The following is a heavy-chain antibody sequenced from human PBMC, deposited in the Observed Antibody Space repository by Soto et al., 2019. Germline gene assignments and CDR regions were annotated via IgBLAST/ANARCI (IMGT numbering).Heavy chain of an antibody. CDR1: GFTFDDYA. V-gene: IGHV3-43*02. CDR3: AKDLVASSSWYAFDI. CDR2: ISGDGGST. Sequence: GGSLRLSCAASGFTFDDYAMHWVRQAPGKGLEWVSLISGDGGSTYYADSVKGRFTISRDNSKNSLYLQMNSLRTGDTALYYCAKDLVASSSWYAFDIWGQGTMVTVSS. J-gene: IGHJ3*02. D-gene: IGHD6-13*01.